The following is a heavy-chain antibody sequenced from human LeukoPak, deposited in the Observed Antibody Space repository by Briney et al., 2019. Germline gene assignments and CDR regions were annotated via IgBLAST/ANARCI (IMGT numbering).Heavy chain of an antibody. CDR2: IIPILGIA. Sequence: SVNVSCKASGGTFSSYAISWVRQAPGQGLEWMGRIIPILGIASYAQKFQGRVTITADKSTSTAYMELSSLRSEDTAVYYCARAPRIAAAGTNWFDPWGQGTLVTVSS. CDR3: ARAPRIAAAGTNWFDP. J-gene: IGHJ5*02. CDR1: GGTFSSYA. D-gene: IGHD6-13*01. V-gene: IGHV1-69*04.